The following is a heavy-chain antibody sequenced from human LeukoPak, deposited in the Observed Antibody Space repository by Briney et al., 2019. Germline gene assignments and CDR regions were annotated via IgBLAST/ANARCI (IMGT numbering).Heavy chain of an antibody. CDR1: GFTFSNYA. CDR3: AKDRHRDYSTSGSYPPAMDV. V-gene: IGHV3-23*01. D-gene: IGHD3-10*01. Sequence: PGGSLRLSCAASGFTFSNYAMSWVRQAPGKGLEWVSTIGLSGGDTYYADSVKGRFTISRDNSKNTLYLQMNSLRAEDTAIYYCAKDRHRDYSTSGSYPPAMDVRGQGTTVTVSS. J-gene: IGHJ6*02. CDR2: IGLSGGDT.